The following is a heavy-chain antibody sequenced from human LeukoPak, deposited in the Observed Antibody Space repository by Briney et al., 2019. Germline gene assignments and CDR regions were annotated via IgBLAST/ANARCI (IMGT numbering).Heavy chain of an antibody. V-gene: IGHV1-69*04. CDR1: GGTFSSYT. CDR3: ARDQPSQGSDGYTGNW. J-gene: IGHJ4*02. D-gene: IGHD5-24*01. CDR2: IIPILGIA. Sequence: SVKVSCKASGGTFSSYTISWVRQAPGQGLEWMGRIIPILGIANYAQKFQGRVTITADKSTSTAYMELSSLRSEDTAVYYCARDQPSQGSDGYTGNWWGQGTLVTVSS.